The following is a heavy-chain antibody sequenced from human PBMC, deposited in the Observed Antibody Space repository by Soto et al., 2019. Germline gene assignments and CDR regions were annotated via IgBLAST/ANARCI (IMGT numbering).Heavy chain of an antibody. J-gene: IGHJ4*02. V-gene: IGHV1-3*04. CDR2: INTGNGDS. Sequence: ASVKVSCKTSGYVFTSFAIHWMRQAPGQGPEWMGWINTGNGDSKHSEKFQDRVTITRDTSATTAYMELSSLRSEDTAVYYCARSKTIVMPGFDHWGQGTLVTVSS. D-gene: IGHD2-21*01. CDR3: ARSKTIVMPGFDH. CDR1: GYVFTSFA.